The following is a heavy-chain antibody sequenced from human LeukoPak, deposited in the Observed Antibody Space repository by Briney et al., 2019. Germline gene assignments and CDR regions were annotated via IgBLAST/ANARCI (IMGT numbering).Heavy chain of an antibody. CDR3: ARAGGNSSGYYYYGKDAFDI. CDR1: GGSISSHY. J-gene: IGHJ3*02. Sequence: SETLSLTCTVSGGSISSHYWSWIRQPPGKGLEWIGYIYYSGSTNYSPSLKSRVTISVDTSKNQFSLKLSSVTAADTAVYYCARAGGNSSGYYYYGKDAFDIWGQGTMVTVSS. D-gene: IGHD3-22*01. V-gene: IGHV4-59*11. CDR2: IYYSGST.